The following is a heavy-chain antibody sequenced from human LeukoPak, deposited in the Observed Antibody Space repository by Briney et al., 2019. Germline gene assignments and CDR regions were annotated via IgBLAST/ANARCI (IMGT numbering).Heavy chain of an antibody. V-gene: IGHV4-34*01. CDR3: ARRRRNIVVVPAADPWYFDY. Sequence: SETLSLTCAVYGGSFSGYYWSWIRQPPGRGLEWIGEINHSGSTNYNPSLKSRATISVDTSKNQFSLKLSSVTAADTAVYYCARRRRNIVVVPAADPWYFDYWGQGTLVTVSS. CDR2: INHSGST. D-gene: IGHD2-2*01. J-gene: IGHJ4*02. CDR1: GGSFSGYY.